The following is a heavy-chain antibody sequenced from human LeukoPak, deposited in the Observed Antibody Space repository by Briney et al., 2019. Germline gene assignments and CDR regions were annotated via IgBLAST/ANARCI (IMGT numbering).Heavy chain of an antibody. Sequence: GGSLRLSCAASPFTFSSYGMHWVRQAPGKGLEWVAYIQYDGSNQQYADSVKGRLSISRDSSKNILYLQMNSLRAEDTAVYYCAKDRCSNGVGCYYYYMDVWGKGTTVTISS. J-gene: IGHJ6*03. CDR2: IQYDGSNQ. CDR3: AKDRCSNGVGCYYYYMDV. D-gene: IGHD2-8*01. V-gene: IGHV3-30*02. CDR1: PFTFSSYG.